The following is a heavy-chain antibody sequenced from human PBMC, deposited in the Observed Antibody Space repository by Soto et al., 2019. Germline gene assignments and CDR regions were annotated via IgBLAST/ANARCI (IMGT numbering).Heavy chain of an antibody. V-gene: IGHV3-30-3*01. J-gene: IGHJ6*02. CDR1: GFTFSSYA. CDR2: ISYDGSNK. D-gene: IGHD6-6*01. CDR3: ARDFRAARLYYYYYYGMDV. Sequence: QVQLVESGGGMVQPGRSLRLSCAASGFTFSSYAMHWVRQAPGKGLEWVAVISYDGSNKYYADSVKGRFTISRDNSKNTLYLQMNSLRAEDTAVYYCARDFRAARLYYYYYYGMDVWGQGTTVTVSS.